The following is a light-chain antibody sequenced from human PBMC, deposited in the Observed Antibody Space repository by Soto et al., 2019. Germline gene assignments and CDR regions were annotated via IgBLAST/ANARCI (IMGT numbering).Light chain of an antibody. Sequence: QSALTQPASVSGSPGQSITISCTGTSSDVGSYNLVSWYQQHPDKAPKLMIYEGSKRPSGVSNRFSGSKSGNTASLTISGLQAEDEADYYCCSYAGSSTRFGGGTKLTVL. V-gene: IGLV2-23*01. J-gene: IGLJ3*02. CDR3: CSYAGSSTR. CDR2: EGS. CDR1: SSDVGSYNL.